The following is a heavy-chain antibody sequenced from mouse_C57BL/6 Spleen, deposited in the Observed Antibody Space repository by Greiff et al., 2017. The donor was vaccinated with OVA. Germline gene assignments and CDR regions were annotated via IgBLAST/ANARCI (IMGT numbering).Heavy chain of an antibody. Sequence: EVQLQQSGPELVKPGASVKISCKASGYTFTDYYMNWVKQSHGKSLEWIGDINPNNGGTSYNQKFKGKATLTVDKSSSTAYMELRSLTSEDSAVYYCARLLLRSYYAMDYWGQGTSVTVSS. CDR1: GYTFTDYY. CDR3: ARLLLRSYYAMDY. CDR2: INPNNGGT. J-gene: IGHJ4*01. D-gene: IGHD1-1*01. V-gene: IGHV1-26*01.